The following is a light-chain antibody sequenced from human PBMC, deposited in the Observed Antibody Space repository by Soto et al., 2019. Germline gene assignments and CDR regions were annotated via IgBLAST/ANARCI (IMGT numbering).Light chain of an antibody. CDR2: KIS. CDR1: QGLVHIDGTTY. CDR3: MEGAHLRT. Sequence: DIVLTQSPLSLLVTLGQPASISCRASQGLVHIDGTTYLSWLHQRPGLPPRLLIYKISVRLPGVQDRFSGSGAGTDFTLQISRVEAEDVGIYYCMEGAHLRTFGQGTKVELK. V-gene: IGKV2-24*01. J-gene: IGKJ1*01.